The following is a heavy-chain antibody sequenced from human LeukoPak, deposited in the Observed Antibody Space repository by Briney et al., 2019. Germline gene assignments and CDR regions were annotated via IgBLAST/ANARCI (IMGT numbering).Heavy chain of an antibody. CDR3: AKDDTAMVPIDY. Sequence: GGSLRLSCAASGFTVSSNYMSWVRQAPGKGLEWVSAISGSGGSTYYADSVKGRFTISRDNSKNTLYLQMNSLRAEDTAVYYCAKDDTAMVPIDYWGQGTLVTVSS. J-gene: IGHJ4*02. CDR1: GFTVSSNY. D-gene: IGHD5-18*01. CDR2: ISGSGGST. V-gene: IGHV3-23*01.